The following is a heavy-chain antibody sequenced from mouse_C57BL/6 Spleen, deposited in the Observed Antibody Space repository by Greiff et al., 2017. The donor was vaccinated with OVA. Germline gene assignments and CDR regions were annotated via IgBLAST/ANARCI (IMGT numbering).Heavy chain of an antibody. V-gene: IGHV5-4*01. D-gene: IGHD4-1*01. Sequence: EVQRVESGGGLVKPGGSLKLSCAASGFTFSSYAMSWVRQTPEKRLEWVATISDGGSYTYYPDNVKGRFTISRDNAKNNLYLQMSHLKSEDTAMYYCARGGLGRRAMDYWGQGTSVTVSS. CDR3: ARGGLGRRAMDY. CDR2: ISDGGSYT. CDR1: GFTFSSYA. J-gene: IGHJ4*01.